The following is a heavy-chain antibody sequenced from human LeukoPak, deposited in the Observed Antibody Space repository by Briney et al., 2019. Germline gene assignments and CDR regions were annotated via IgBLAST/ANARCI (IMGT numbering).Heavy chain of an antibody. CDR2: IYYSGST. J-gene: IGHJ4*02. V-gene: IGHV4-59*01. D-gene: IGHD3-3*01. Sequence: SETLSLTCTVSGGSNSSYYWSWIRQPPGKGLEWIGYIYYSGSTNYNPSLKSRVTISVDTSKNQFSLKLSSVTAADTAVYYCARGSYDFWSGYYSLWGQGTLVTVSS. CDR3: ARGSYDFWSGYYSL. CDR1: GGSNSSYY.